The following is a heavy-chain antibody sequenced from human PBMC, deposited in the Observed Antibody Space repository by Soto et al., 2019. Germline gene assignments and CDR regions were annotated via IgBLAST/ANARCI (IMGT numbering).Heavy chain of an antibody. D-gene: IGHD5-12*01. CDR2: IIPIFGTA. CDR1: GGTFSSYA. Sequence: ASVKVSCKASGGTFSSYAISWVRQAPGQGLEWMGGIIPIFGTANYAQKFQGRVTITADESTSTAYMELSSLRSEDTAVYYCARMGGDPHFYDSNYYYGMDVWGQGTTVTVSS. J-gene: IGHJ6*02. V-gene: IGHV1-69*13. CDR3: ARMGGDPHFYDSNYYYGMDV.